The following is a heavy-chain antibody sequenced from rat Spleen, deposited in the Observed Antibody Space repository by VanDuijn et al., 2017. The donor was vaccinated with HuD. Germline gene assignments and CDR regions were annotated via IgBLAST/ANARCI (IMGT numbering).Heavy chain of an antibody. CDR3: ARQATTVPSYFDY. J-gene: IGHJ2*01. CDR2: ISYDDSRT. Sequence: EVQLVESGGGLVQPGSPLKLSCAASGFTFSSNWLNWIRQAPGKGLEWVATISYDDSRTYYRDSVKGRFTISRDNAKSALYLQVDSLRSEDTTTYYCARQATTVPSYFDYWGQGVMVTVSS. CDR1: GFTFSSNW. V-gene: IGHV5-29*01. D-gene: IGHD1-1*01.